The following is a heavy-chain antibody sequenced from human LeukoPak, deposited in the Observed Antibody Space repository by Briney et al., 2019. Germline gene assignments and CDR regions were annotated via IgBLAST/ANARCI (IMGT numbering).Heavy chain of an antibody. V-gene: IGHV3-21*01. CDR3: ARVSPYSSSWYVRRLSHYMDV. CDR2: ISSSSSYI. Sequence: GGSLRLSCAASGFTFSSYSMNWVRQAPGKGLEWVSSISSSSSYIYYADSVKGRFTISRDNAKNSLYLQMNSLRAEDTAVYYCARVSPYSSSWYVRRLSHYMDVWGKGTTVTVSS. CDR1: GFTFSSYS. D-gene: IGHD6-13*01. J-gene: IGHJ6*03.